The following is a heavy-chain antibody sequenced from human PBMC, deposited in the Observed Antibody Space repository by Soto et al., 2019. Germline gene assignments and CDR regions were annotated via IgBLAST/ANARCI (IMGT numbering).Heavy chain of an antibody. J-gene: IGHJ6*03. CDR1: GGSISSYY. V-gene: IGHV4-59*01. Sequence: SETLSLTCTVSGGSISSYYWSWIRQPPGKGLEWIGYIYYSGSTNYNPSLKSRVTISVDTSKNQFSLNLSSVTAADTAVYYCARERPERVPASIDEDYYYYYMDVWGKGTTVTVS. CDR2: IYYSGST. D-gene: IGHD2-2*02. CDR3: ARERPERVPASIDEDYYYYYMDV.